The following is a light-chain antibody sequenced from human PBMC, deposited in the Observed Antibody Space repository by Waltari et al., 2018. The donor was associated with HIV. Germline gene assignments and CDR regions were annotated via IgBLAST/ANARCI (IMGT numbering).Light chain of an antibody. CDR1: SSDVGNYNE. Sequence: QSALTQPPSVSGSLGQSVTISCTGTSSDVGNYNEVSWYQQAPGTAPKLMIYDVSNRPSVGPDRFSGSKSGNTASLTISGLQAEDEADYYCSSCTTSITLVFGGGTKLTVL. V-gene: IGLV2-18*02. CDR2: DVS. CDR3: SSCTTSITLV. J-gene: IGLJ2*01.